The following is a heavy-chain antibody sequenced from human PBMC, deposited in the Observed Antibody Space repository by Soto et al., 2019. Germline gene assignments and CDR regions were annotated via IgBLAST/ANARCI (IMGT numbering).Heavy chain of an antibody. CDR3: VIHPAAQDYYDSSGYRREFDY. D-gene: IGHD3-22*01. V-gene: IGHV4-39*01. Sequence: SETLSLTCTVSGGSSSSSNYYWGWIRQPPGKGLEWIGSLYYRGSTYYNPSLKSRVTISVDTSKDQFSLRLTSVNAADTAVYYCVIHPAAQDYYDSSGYRREFDYWGQGTLVTVSS. J-gene: IGHJ4*02. CDR1: GGSSSSSNYY. CDR2: LYYRGST.